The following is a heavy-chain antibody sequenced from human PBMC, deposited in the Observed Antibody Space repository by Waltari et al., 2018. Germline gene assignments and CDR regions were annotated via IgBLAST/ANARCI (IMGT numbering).Heavy chain of an antibody. Sequence: VQLLESGGGLEQPGGSPTLSCATSGFTFSNYAMHWVRQAPGKGLEWVAVISSDCSNRFDADSLKGRFTISRDISMNMLYLYINSVRAEDTAVYYCGKGKYGSAYSAVDYWGQGTLVTVSS. CDR2: ISSDCSNR. CDR1: GFTFSNYA. D-gene: IGHD3-22*01. J-gene: IGHJ4*02. V-gene: IGHV3-30*07. CDR3: GKGKYGSAYSAVDY.